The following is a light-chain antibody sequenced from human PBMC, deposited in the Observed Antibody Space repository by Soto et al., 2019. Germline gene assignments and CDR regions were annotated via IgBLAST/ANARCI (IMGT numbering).Light chain of an antibody. CDR1: QSITSSS. V-gene: IGKV3-20*01. CDR3: QQYEYSPLT. Sequence: EIVLTQSPGTLSLSPGERATLSCRASQSITSSSLAWYQQKPGQAPRLLIYGASSRATGIPDRFSGSGSGTDFTLTSSRLEPEDFAVYYCQQYEYSPLTFGQGTKVEIK. CDR2: GAS. J-gene: IGKJ1*01.